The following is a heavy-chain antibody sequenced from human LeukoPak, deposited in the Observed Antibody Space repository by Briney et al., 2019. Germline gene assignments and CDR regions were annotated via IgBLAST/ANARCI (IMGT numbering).Heavy chain of an antibody. J-gene: IGHJ6*02. CDR2: IHSGGTT. CDR3: GRIAINANNGMDV. V-gene: IGHV3-53*01. D-gene: IGHD1/OR15-1a*01. CDR1: GFTVSNNY. Sequence: GGSLRLSCAASGFTVSNNYMSWVRQAPGKGLEWVSVIHSGGTTNYADSVQGRFTISRDNSKTTVYLHMNSLRTEDTAVYYCGRIAINANNGMDVWGQGTTVTVSS.